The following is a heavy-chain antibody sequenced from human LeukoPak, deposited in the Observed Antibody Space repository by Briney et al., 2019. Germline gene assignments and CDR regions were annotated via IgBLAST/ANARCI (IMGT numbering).Heavy chain of an antibody. CDR3: ARDGAYSYTY. Sequence: GGSLRLSCAASGFNFNDYGMHCVRQAPGKGLEWGAIIWHDGNNKYYADSVRGRFTIYRDNSRNILYLEMNSLRADDTAIYYCARDGAYSYTYWGQGALVIVSS. CDR1: GFNFNDYG. J-gene: IGHJ4*02. D-gene: IGHD5-18*01. CDR2: IWHDGNNK. V-gene: IGHV3-33*01.